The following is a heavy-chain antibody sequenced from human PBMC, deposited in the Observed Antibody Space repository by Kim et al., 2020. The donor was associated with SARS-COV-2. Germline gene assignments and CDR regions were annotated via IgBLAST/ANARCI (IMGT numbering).Heavy chain of an antibody. CDR3: ARDLRYYYDSSGYYFVDY. V-gene: IGHV3-11*05. Sequence: KGRFTISRDNAKNSLYLQMNSLRAEDTAVYYCARDLRYYYDSSGYYFVDYWGQGTLVTVSS. J-gene: IGHJ4*02. D-gene: IGHD3-22*01.